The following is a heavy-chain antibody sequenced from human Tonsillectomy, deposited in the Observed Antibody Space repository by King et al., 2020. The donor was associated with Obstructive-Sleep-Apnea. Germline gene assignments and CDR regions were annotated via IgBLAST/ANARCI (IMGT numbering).Heavy chain of an antibody. CDR2: ISYSGTT. D-gene: IGHD7-27*01. V-gene: IGHV4-31*03. J-gene: IGHJ4*02. Sequence: QVQLQESGPGLVKPSQTLSLTCSVSGGSISSGGYYWPWIRQHPGKGLEWIGYISYSGTTSHNPSLKSRLTISVDTSENQFSLKLISVTAADTAVYYCARGPQTGDALDYWGQGTLVTVSS. CDR3: ARGPQTGDALDY. CDR1: GGSISSGGYY.